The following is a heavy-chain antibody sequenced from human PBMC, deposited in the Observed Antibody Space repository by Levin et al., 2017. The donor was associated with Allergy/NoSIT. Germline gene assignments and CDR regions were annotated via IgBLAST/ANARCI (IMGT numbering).Heavy chain of an antibody. D-gene: IGHD3-9*01. J-gene: IGHJ4*02. CDR1: GFTFSSCH. CDR2: ISSTGDI. Sequence: GGSLRLSCVASGFTFSSCHMNWVRQAPGKGLEWVSYISSTGDIYYADSVKGRFTISRDNGKNSLYLQMNSLRDEDTAVYYCARDHDWAFDYWGQGTLVTVSS. CDR3: ARDHDWAFDY. V-gene: IGHV3-48*02.